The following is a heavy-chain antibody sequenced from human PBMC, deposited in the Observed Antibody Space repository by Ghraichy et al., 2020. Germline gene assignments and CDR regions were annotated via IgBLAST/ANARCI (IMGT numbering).Heavy chain of an antibody. CDR2: ISGSGGST. CDR3: AKDPEGYSSSSPWFDP. V-gene: IGHV3-23*01. D-gene: IGHD6-6*01. CDR1: GFTFSSYA. J-gene: IGHJ5*02. Sequence: GGSLRLSCAASGFTFSSYAMSWVRQAPGKGLEWVSAISGSGGSTYYADSVKGRFTISRDNSKNTLYLQMNSLRAEDTAVYYCAKDPEGYSSSSPWFDPWGQGTLVTVSS.